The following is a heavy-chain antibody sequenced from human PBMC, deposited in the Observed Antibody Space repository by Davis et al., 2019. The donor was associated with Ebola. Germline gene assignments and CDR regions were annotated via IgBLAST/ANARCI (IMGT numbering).Heavy chain of an antibody. CDR1: GYSISSGYY. V-gene: IGHV4-38-2*02. CDR3: ARGGLYCSNTNCLFDY. Sequence: PSETLSLTCTVSGYSISSGYYWGWIRQPPGKGLEWIGSIYHTGRTYYNPSLKSRVIISVDTSKNQFSLKLSSVTAADTAVYYCARGGLYCSNTNCLFDYWGQGTLVTVSS. J-gene: IGHJ4*02. CDR2: IYHTGRT. D-gene: IGHD2-2*01.